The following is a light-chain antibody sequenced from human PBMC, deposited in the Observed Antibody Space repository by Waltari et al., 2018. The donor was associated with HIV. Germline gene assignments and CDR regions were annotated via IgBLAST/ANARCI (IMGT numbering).Light chain of an antibody. CDR2: AAS. Sequence: DIQMTQSPSSLSASVGDRVTIPCRASQSISSYLNWYQQKPGKAPKLLIYAASSLQSRVPSRFSGSGSRTDFTLTISSLQPEDFATYYCQQSYSTPPYTFGQGTKLEIK. CDR3: QQSYSTPPYT. CDR1: QSISSY. J-gene: IGKJ2*01. V-gene: IGKV1-39*01.